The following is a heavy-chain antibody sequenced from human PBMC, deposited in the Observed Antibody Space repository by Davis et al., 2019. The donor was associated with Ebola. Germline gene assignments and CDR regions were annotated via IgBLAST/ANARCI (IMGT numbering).Heavy chain of an antibody. CDR1: GSTLSAHW. CDR3: AKSYYGDYYYFDY. J-gene: IGHJ4*02. Sequence: GGPLRPSCVAPGSTLSAHWMHWVRQAPGKGLEWLSAINWNGRNTGYADSVRGRFIISRDNAKKSLYLQMNSLRPEDTALYYCAKSYYGDYYYFDYWGRGTVVTVSS. D-gene: IGHD4-17*01. V-gene: IGHV3-20*04. CDR2: INWNGRNT.